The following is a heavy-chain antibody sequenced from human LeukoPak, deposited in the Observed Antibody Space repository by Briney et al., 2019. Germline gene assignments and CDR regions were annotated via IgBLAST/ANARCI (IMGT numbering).Heavy chain of an antibody. CDR2: ISFAGDIY. J-gene: IGHJ4*02. CDR3: AREVARPNFFDY. Sequence: GGSLRLSCAASGFTFTSYAMHWVRQAPGKGLEWVAVISFAGDIYYYADSVKGRFTISRDNSKNTLYLQMDSLRADDTAVYYCAREVARPNFFDYWGQGTLVTVAS. V-gene: IGHV3-30*04. D-gene: IGHD5-12*01. CDR1: GFTFTSYA.